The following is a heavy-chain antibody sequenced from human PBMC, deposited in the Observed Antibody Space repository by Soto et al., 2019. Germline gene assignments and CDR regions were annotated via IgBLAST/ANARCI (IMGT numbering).Heavy chain of an antibody. CDR2: IYSGGST. CDR1: GFTVSSNY. J-gene: IGHJ6*02. CDR3: ARDRVAGTYYYYGMDV. Sequence: GGSLRLSCAASGFTVSSNYMSWVRQAPGKGLEWVSVIYSGGSTYYADSVKGRFTISRHNSKNTLYLQMNSLRAEDTAVYYCARDRVAGTYYYYGMDVWAKGPRSPST. V-gene: IGHV3-53*04. D-gene: IGHD6-19*01.